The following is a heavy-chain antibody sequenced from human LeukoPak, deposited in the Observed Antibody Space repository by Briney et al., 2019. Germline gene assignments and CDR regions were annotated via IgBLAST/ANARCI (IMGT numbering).Heavy chain of an antibody. Sequence: GGSLRLSCAASGFTFSSYGMHWVRQAPGKGLEWVAVISYDGSNKYYADSVKGRFTISRDNSKNTLYLQMNSLRAEDTAVYYCAKDRRLWFGPNDAFDIWGQGTMVTVSS. CDR3: AKDRRLWFGPNDAFDI. J-gene: IGHJ3*02. CDR1: GFTFSSYG. CDR2: ISYDGSNK. D-gene: IGHD3-10*01. V-gene: IGHV3-30*18.